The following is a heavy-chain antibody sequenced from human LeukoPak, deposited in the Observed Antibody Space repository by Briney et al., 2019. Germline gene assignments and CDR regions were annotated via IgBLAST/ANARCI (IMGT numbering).Heavy chain of an antibody. D-gene: IGHD2-21*01. CDR2: ISGSGGST. Sequence: GGSLRLSCAASGFTFSSYAMSWVRQAPGKGLEWVSAISGSGGSTYYADSVKGRFTISRDNSKNTLYLQMNNLRAEDTAVYYCARYCGGDCYGMDVWGQGTTVTVSS. CDR3: ARYCGGDCYGMDV. V-gene: IGHV3-23*01. J-gene: IGHJ6*02. CDR1: GFTFSSYA.